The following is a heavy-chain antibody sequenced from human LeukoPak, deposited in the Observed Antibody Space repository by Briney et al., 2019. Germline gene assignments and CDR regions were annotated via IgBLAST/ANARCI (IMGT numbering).Heavy chain of an antibody. J-gene: IGHJ4*02. Sequence: GGSLRLSCAASGFTFSSYWMSWVRQAPGKGLEWVANIKQDGSEKYYVDSVKGRCTISRDNAKNSLDLQMNSLRDEDTAVYYCARRKEVQTTFDYWGQGTLVTVSS. V-gene: IGHV3-7*01. D-gene: IGHD4/OR15-4a*01. CDR3: ARRKEVQTTFDY. CDR2: IKQDGSEK. CDR1: GFTFSSYW.